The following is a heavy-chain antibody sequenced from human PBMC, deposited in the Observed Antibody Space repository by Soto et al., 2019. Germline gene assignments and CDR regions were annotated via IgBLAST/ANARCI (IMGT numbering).Heavy chain of an antibody. V-gene: IGHV4-39*01. Sequence: SETLSLTCTVSGGSISSSSYYWGWTRQPPGKGLEWIGSIYYSGSTYYNSSLKSRVTISVDTSKNQFSLKLSSVTAADTAVYYCARSAAAGTSAYYYYGMDVWGQGTTVTVPS. D-gene: IGHD6-13*01. CDR2: IYYSGST. CDR1: GGSISSSSYY. CDR3: ARSAAAGTSAYYYYGMDV. J-gene: IGHJ6*02.